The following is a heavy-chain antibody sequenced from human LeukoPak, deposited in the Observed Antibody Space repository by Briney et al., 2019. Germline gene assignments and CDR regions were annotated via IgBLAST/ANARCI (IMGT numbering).Heavy chain of an antibody. CDR1: GFTFSSYS. CDR3: ARGHSSSWFLNFDY. J-gene: IGHJ4*02. CDR2: ISSSSGAI. V-gene: IGHV3-48*01. Sequence: GGSLRLSCAASGFTFSSYSMNWVRQAPGKGLEWVSYISSSSGAIYYADSVKGRFTSSRDNAKNSLYLQMNSLRVEDTAVYYCARGHSSSWFLNFDYWGQGTLVTVSS. D-gene: IGHD6-13*01.